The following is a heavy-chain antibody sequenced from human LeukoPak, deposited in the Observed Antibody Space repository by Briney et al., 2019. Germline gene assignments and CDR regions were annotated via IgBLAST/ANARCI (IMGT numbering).Heavy chain of an antibody. Sequence: ASVKVSCKASGYTFTSYDINWVRQATGQGLEWMGWMNPNSGNTGYAQKFQGRVTMTRNTSISTAYMELSRLRSDDTAVYYCARASEGFGELFYFDYWGQGTLVTVSS. D-gene: IGHD3-10*01. CDR1: GYTFTSYD. CDR2: MNPNSGNT. V-gene: IGHV1-8*01. J-gene: IGHJ4*02. CDR3: ARASEGFGELFYFDY.